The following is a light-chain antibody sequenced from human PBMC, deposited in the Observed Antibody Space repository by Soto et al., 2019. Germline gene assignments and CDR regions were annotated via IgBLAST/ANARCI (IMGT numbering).Light chain of an antibody. J-gene: IGLJ3*02. CDR1: TSDIGSNY. V-gene: IGLV1-51*02. CDR2: QNN. Sequence: QSVLTQPPSVSAAPGQKVSISCSGSTSDIGSNYVSWYQQFSQTAPQLLIYQNNKRPSGIPDRFSGSKSGASATLGITGVQTGYEAAYYCATWDSSLSIWVFGGGTQLTVL. CDR3: ATWDSSLSIWV.